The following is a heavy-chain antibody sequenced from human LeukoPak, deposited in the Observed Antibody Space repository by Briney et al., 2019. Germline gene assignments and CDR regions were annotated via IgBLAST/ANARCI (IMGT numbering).Heavy chain of an antibody. CDR1: GGSISSGSYY. J-gene: IGHJ4*02. CDR3: ARDRTALLFDY. Sequence: SETLSLTCTVSGGSISSGSYYWAWMRQPPGKGLEWIASINYSGSTYYSPSLKSRVTISVDRSNNQFSLRLSSVTAADTAVYYCARDRTALLFDYWGQGTQVTVSS. D-gene: IGHD2/OR15-2a*01. V-gene: IGHV4-39*07. CDR2: INYSGST.